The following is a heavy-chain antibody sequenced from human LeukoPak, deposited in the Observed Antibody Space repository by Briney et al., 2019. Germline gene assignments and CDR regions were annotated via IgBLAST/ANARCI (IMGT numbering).Heavy chain of an antibody. CDR3: ARDHRYYYYGMDV. J-gene: IGHJ6*02. CDR1: GFSVSSNY. V-gene: IGHV3-53*01. CDR2: IYSGGST. Sequence: PGGSLRLSCAASGFSVSSNYMNWVRQAPGKGLEWVSVIYSGGSTYYADSVEGRFTISRDNSKNTLYLQMNSLRAEDTAVYYCARDHRYYYYGMDVWGQGTTVTVSS.